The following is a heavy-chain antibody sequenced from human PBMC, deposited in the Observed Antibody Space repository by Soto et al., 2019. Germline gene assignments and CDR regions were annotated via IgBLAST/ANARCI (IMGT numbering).Heavy chain of an antibody. CDR3: ARITGISYY. Sequence: QVQLQESGPGLVKPSQTLSVTCTVSGGSISSGEYYWTWLRQPPGKGLEWIGYIYHSGSTDYNPSRKSRVTSSTDTAKTQRYIKLNSWTAAGPAVYYCARITGISYYWGQGTLVT. V-gene: IGHV4-30-4*01. D-gene: IGHD1-20*01. CDR1: GGSISSGEYY. J-gene: IGHJ4*01. CDR2: IYHSGST.